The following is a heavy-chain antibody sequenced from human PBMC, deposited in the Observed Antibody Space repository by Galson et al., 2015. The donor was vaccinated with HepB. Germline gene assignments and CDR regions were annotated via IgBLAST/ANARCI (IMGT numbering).Heavy chain of an antibody. Sequence: SCKASGYTFTSYGISWVRQAPGQGLEWMGWISAYNGNTNYAQKLQGRVTMTTDTSTSTAYMELRSLRSDDTAVYHCARGSYCSSTSCKGRFDPWGQGTLVTVSS. V-gene: IGHV1-18*01. CDR3: ARGSYCSSTSCKGRFDP. CDR1: GYTFTSYG. J-gene: IGHJ5*02. D-gene: IGHD2-2*01. CDR2: ISAYNGNT.